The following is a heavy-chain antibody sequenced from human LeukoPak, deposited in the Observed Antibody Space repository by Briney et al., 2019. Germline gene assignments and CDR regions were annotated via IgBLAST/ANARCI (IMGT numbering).Heavy chain of an antibody. CDR3: AKSGSPADSSGYYFDY. D-gene: IGHD3-22*01. CDR1: GFTFSSYG. CDR2: IRYDGSNK. V-gene: IGHV3-30*02. Sequence: PGGSLRLSCAASGFTFSSYGMHWVRQAPGKGLEWVAFIRYDGSNKYYADSVKGRFTISRDNSKNTLYLQMNSLRAEDTAVYYCAKSGSPADSSGYYFDYWGQGTLVTVSS. J-gene: IGHJ4*02.